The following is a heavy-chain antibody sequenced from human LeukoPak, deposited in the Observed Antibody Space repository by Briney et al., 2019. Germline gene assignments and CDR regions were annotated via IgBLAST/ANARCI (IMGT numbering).Heavy chain of an antibody. D-gene: IGHD6-19*01. Sequence: GGSLRLSCAASGFTFSSSAMHWVRQAPDKGLEWVAVISYDGSNKYYADSVKGRFTISRDNSKNTLYLQMNSLRVEDTAVYYCAKSGISGWTVVGLWGQGTLVTVPS. CDR3: AKSGISGWTVVGL. CDR1: GFTFSSSA. J-gene: IGHJ4*02. CDR2: ISYDGSNK. V-gene: IGHV3-30-3*02.